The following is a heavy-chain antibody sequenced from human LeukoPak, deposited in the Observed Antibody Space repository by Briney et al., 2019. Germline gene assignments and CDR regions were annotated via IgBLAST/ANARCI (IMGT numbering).Heavy chain of an antibody. J-gene: IGHJ4*02. CDR2: IYYSGST. CDR1: GGSISSYY. CDR3: ARHGDSRGTVDF. V-gene: IGHV4-59*08. D-gene: IGHD3-10*01. Sequence: PSETLSLTCTVSGGSISSYYWSWIRQPPGKGLEWIGYIYYSGSTNYNPSLKSRVTISVDTSKNQFSLKLNSVTAADTAVYYCARHGDSRGTVDFWGQGTLVTVSS.